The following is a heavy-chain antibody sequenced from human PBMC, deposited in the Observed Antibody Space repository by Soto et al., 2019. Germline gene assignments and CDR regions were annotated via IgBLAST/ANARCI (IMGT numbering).Heavy chain of an antibody. CDR2: IVVGSGNT. CDR3: AADHSFLRRLYDYGMDV. D-gene: IGHD3-3*01. CDR1: GFTFTTSA. Sequence: QMQLVQSGPEVKKPGTSVKVSCKASGFTFTTSAVQWVRQARGQRLEWIGWIVVGSGNTNYAQKFQERVTITRDMSTSTAYMELSSLKSEDTAVYYCAADHSFLRRLYDYGMDVWGQGTTVTVSS. J-gene: IGHJ6*02. V-gene: IGHV1-58*01.